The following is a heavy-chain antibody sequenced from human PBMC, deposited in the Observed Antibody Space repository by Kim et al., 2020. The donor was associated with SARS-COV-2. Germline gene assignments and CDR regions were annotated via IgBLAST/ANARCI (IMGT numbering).Heavy chain of an antibody. J-gene: IGHJ4*01. CDR2: ISYIGSTI. V-gene: IGHV3-30*04. Sequence: GGSLRLSCAASGFTFSSYAMHWVRQAPGKGLEWVSFISYIGSTIYYADSVKGRFTISRDNSKNTLYLQINILRAEVTSVYYCSRCLVPGAFNY. CDR3: SRCLVPGAFNY. D-gene: IGHD2-8*02. CDR1: GFTFSSYA.